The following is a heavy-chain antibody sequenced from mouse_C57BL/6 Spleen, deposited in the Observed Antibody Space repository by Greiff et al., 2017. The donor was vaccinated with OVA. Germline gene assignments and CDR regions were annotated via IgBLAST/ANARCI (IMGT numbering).Heavy chain of an antibody. D-gene: IGHD1-1*01. CDR1: GYTFTSYW. V-gene: IGHV1-50*01. Sequence: QVQLQQPGAELVKPGASVKLSCKASGYTFTSYWMQWVKQRPGQGLEWIGEIDPSDSYTNYNQKLKGKATLTVDKSYRKDYMQLSSLNTEDAEVYYCARSPVNYGSSGGFAYWGQGTLVTVSA. CDR3: ARSPVNYGSSGGFAY. CDR2: IDPSDSYT. J-gene: IGHJ3*01.